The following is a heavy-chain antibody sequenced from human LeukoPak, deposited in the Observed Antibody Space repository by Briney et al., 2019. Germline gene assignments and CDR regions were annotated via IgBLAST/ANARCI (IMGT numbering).Heavy chain of an antibody. J-gene: IGHJ4*02. CDR1: GITFSSYA. D-gene: IGHD1-1*01. Sequence: GGSLRLSCVVSGITFSSYAMSWVRQAPGKGLDWVSAISASGGSTYYADSVKGRFTISRDNSKNTVYLQMNSLRGEDTAIYYCAPNWSLDYWGQGSLVTVSS. CDR2: ISASGGST. V-gene: IGHV3-23*01. CDR3: APNWSLDY.